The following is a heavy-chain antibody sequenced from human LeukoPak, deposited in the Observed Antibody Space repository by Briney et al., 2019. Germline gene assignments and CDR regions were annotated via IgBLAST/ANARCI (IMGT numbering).Heavy chain of an antibody. Sequence: TGGSLRLSCVASGLTFSDYSINWVRRAPGKGLEWVSSIKVTSTSIYYADAVRGRFTISRDNAKSSLYLQMDSLRAEDTAVYYCVRLRRNSDRSYYYYYYDSWGQGILVTVSS. CDR3: VRLRRNSDRSYYYYYYDS. CDR1: GLTFSDYS. CDR2: IKVTSTSI. V-gene: IGHV3-21*01. J-gene: IGHJ5*01. D-gene: IGHD3-10*01.